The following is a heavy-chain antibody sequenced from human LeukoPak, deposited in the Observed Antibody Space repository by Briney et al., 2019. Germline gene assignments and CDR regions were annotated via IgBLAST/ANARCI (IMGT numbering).Heavy chain of an antibody. CDR2: ISSSGSTI. CDR1: GGSISSGGYY. J-gene: IGHJ4*02. Sequence: LSLTCTVSGGSISSGGYYWSCIRQAPGKGLECVSYISSSGSTIYYADSVKGRFTISRDNAKNSLYLQMNSLRAEDTAVYYCARDQDYRIDYWGQGTLVTVSS. D-gene: IGHD4-11*01. CDR3: ARDQDYRIDY. V-gene: IGHV3-11*04.